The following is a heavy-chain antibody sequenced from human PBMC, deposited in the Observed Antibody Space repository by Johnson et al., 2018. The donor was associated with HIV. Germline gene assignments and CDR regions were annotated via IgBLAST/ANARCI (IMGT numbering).Heavy chain of an antibody. CDR1: GLTFDDYA. J-gene: IGHJ3*02. CDR2: ISWNSGST. D-gene: IGHD1-26*01. Sequence: VQLVESGGGLVQPGSSLRLSCAASGLTFDDYAMAWVRQAPGKGLEWVSGISWNSGSTGYGDSVKGRFTISRDNSKNTLYLQMNSLKADDTAVYYCPREWEDHGAFDIWGQGTMVTVSS. CDR3: PREWEDHGAFDI. V-gene: IGHV3-9*01.